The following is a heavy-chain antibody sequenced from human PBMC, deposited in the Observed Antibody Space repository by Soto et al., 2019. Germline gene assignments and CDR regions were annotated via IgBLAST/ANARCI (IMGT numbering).Heavy chain of an antibody. Sequence: PGGSLRLSCTVSGFTFSNAWMTWVRQAPGKGLEWVGRIKSKTDDGTTDYAAPVKGRFTISRDDSRNTLYLQMNSLRAEDTAVYYCARDGYSSNWCVLWGQGTLVTVSS. V-gene: IGHV3-15*01. J-gene: IGHJ5*02. CDR2: IKSKTDDGTT. D-gene: IGHD6-13*01. CDR3: ARDGYSSNWCVL. CDR1: GFTFSNAW.